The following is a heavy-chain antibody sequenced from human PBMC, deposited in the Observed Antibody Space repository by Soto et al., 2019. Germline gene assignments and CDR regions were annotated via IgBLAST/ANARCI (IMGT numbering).Heavy chain of an antibody. CDR3: ARESSSGWYFDY. CDR1: GFTFSTYA. Sequence: GGSLRLSCAASGFTFSTYAMSWVRQAPGKGLEWVSAISSTIGSIYYADSVKGRFTVSRDNAKNSLYLQMNSLRAGDTAVYYCARESSSGWYFDYWGQGTLVTVSS. D-gene: IGHD6-19*01. J-gene: IGHJ4*02. CDR2: ISSTIGSI. V-gene: IGHV3-21*01.